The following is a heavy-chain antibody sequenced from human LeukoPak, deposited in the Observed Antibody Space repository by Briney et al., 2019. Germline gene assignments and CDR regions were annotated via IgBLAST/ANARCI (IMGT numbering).Heavy chain of an antibody. CDR3: ARASRGHDY. CDR2: IYYSGNT. D-gene: IGHD3-10*01. V-gene: IGHV4-61*05. J-gene: IGHJ4*02. Sequence: SETLSLTCTVSGGSISSSSYYWGWIRQPPGKGLEWIGYIYYSGNTNYNPSLKSRVTISVDTSKNQFSLKLTSVTAADTAVYYCARASRGHDYWGQGTLVTVSS. CDR1: GGSISSSSYY.